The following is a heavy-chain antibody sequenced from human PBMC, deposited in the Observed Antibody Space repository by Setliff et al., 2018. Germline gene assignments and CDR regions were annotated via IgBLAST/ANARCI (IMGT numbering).Heavy chain of an antibody. J-gene: IGHJ6*03. D-gene: IGHD5-18*01. CDR1: GGSIRGSSYF. CDR3: ARMGTDYIMTRVNSYQYYFYMDV. Sequence: SGTLSLTCSVSGGSIRGSSYFWGWIRQPPGEGLEWIGNINDSGSTYYNPSLKSRVTISVDRSKNQVFLRMTSVTAADTSFYYCARMGTDYIMTRVNSYQYYFYMDVWGKGTTVTVSS. CDR2: INDSGST. V-gene: IGHV4-39*01.